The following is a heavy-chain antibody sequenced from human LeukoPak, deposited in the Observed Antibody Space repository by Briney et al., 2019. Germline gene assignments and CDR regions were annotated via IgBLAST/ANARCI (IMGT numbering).Heavy chain of an antibody. J-gene: IGHJ4*02. V-gene: IGHV4-39*07. CDR1: GGSIGSSSYY. CDR3: ATSNYYDSSRFDY. CDR2: IYTSGST. D-gene: IGHD3-22*01. Sequence: SETLSLTCTVSGGSIGSSSYYWGWIRQPPGKGLEWIGRIYTSGSTNYNPSLKSRVTMSVDTSKNQLSLKLSSVTAADTAVYYCATSNYYDSSRFDYWGQGTLVTVSS.